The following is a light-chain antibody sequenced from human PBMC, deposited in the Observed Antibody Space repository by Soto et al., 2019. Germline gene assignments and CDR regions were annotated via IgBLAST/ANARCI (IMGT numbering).Light chain of an antibody. CDR3: QQSHNTPRT. Sequence: DIQMTQSPSSLSASVGDRVSVTCRASQSISNYLNWYQQKPGKAPQLLIYAASSLQSGVPSRFSGSGSGTDFTLTISSLQSEDFAIYYCQQSHNTPRTFGQGTKVDIK. J-gene: IGKJ1*01. V-gene: IGKV1-39*01. CDR1: QSISNY. CDR2: AAS.